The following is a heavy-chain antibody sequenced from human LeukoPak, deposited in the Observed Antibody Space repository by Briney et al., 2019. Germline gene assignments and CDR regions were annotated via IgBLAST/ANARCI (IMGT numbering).Heavy chain of an antibody. CDR2: ISGSGNST. CDR1: GLTLSGSA. Sequence: GGSLILSCAASGLTLSGSAMSWVRQAPGKGLEWVSLISGSGNSTYYADSVKGRFTISRDNSKNTLYLQMNSLGAEDTAVYYCAKVLVLVSANRYYFDYWGQGTLVTVSS. V-gene: IGHV3-23*01. CDR3: AKVLVLVSANRYYFDY. J-gene: IGHJ4*02. D-gene: IGHD2-15*01.